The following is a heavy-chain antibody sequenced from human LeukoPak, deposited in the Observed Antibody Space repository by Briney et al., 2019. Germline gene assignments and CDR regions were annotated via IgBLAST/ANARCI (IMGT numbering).Heavy chain of an antibody. Sequence: GASVKVSCKASGYTFTSYAMHWVRQAPGQRLEWMGWINAGNGNTKYSQKFQGRVTITRDTSASTAYMELNSLRSEDTAVYYCAAGGSWEPTFDYWGQGTLVTVSS. V-gene: IGHV1-3*01. CDR3: AAGGSWEPTFDY. CDR2: INAGNGNT. J-gene: IGHJ4*02. CDR1: GYTFTSYA. D-gene: IGHD1-14*01.